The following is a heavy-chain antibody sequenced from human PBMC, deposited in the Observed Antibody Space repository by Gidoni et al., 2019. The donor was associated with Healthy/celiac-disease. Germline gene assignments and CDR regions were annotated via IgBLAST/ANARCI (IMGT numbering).Heavy chain of an antibody. V-gene: IGHV1-69*12. CDR2: IIPSFGTA. J-gene: IGHJ4*02. CDR3: ARGGVDCSGGSCYSARFDY. CDR1: GGTFSSYA. Sequence: QVQLVQSGAEVKKPGSSVKVSCKASGGTFSSYAISWVRQAPGQGLEWMGGIIPSFGTANYAQKFQGRVTITADESTSTAYMELSSLRSEDTAVYYCARGGVDCSGGSCYSARFDYWGQGTLVTVSS. D-gene: IGHD2-15*01.